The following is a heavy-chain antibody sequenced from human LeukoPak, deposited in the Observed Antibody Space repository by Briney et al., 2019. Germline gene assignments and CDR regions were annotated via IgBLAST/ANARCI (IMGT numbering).Heavy chain of an antibody. Sequence: PSETLSLTCTVSGGSISSSSYYWGWIRQPPGKGLEWIGSIYHSGSTYYNPSLKSRVTISVDTSKNQFSLKLSSVTAADTAVYYCARQGYDYRYFDYWGQGTLVTVSS. CDR1: GGSISSSSYY. CDR2: IYHSGST. CDR3: ARQGYDYRYFDY. D-gene: IGHD5-12*01. J-gene: IGHJ4*02. V-gene: IGHV4-39*01.